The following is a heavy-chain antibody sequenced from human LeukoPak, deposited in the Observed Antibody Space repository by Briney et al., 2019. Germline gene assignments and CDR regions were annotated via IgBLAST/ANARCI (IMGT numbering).Heavy chain of an antibody. D-gene: IGHD3-22*01. CDR1: GGSISSYY. V-gene: IGHV4-59*01. CDR3: ATTITMIVVARRGIDY. J-gene: IGHJ4*02. Sequence: SETLSLTCTVSGGSISSYYWSWIRQPPGKGLEWIGYIYYSGSTNYNPSLKSRVTISVDTSKNQFSLKLSSVTAADTAVYYCATTITMIVVARRGIDYWGQGTLVTVSS. CDR2: IYYSGST.